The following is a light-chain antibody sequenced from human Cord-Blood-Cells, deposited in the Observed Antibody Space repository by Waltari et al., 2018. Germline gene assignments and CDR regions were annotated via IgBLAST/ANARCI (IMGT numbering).Light chain of an antibody. V-gene: IGKV1-33*01. CDR3: QQYDNLPIT. CDR2: DAS. J-gene: IGKJ5*01. CDR1: QDISNY. Sequence: DIQMTQSPSSLSASVGDRVTITCQASQDISNYLNWYQQKPGKAPKLLIYDASNVETGVPSRFSVSGSGTDFTFTISSLQPEDIATYYCQQYDNLPITFGQGTRLEIK.